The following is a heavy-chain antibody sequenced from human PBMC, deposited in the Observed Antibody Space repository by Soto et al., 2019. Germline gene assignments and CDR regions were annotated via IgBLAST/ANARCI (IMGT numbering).Heavy chain of an antibody. Sequence: GEALTLSYTAPGFSLSRNLIGCVRQMPGKGLECMGIIYPRDSDTRYNPSFQGQVTISVEKSITTAYLQWSSLKTSDTAMYYCARTGVSSAFEIWGQGTMVTVSS. V-gene: IGHV5-51*01. CDR1: GFSLSRNL. CDR3: ARTGVSSAFEI. CDR2: IYPRDSDT. D-gene: IGHD3-3*01. J-gene: IGHJ3*02.